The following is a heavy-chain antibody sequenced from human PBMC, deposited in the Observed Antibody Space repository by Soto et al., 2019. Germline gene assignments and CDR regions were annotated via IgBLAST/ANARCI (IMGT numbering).Heavy chain of an antibody. Sequence: SETLSLTCTVSGGSISSGGYYWSWIRQHPGKGLEWIGYIYYSGSTYYNPSLKSRVTISVDTSKNQFSLKLSSVTAADTAVYYCARSSLSTVSTFDYWGQGTLVTVS. CDR1: GGSISSGGYY. CDR2: IYYSGST. J-gene: IGHJ4*02. CDR3: ARSSLSTVSTFDY. D-gene: IGHD4-17*01. V-gene: IGHV4-31*03.